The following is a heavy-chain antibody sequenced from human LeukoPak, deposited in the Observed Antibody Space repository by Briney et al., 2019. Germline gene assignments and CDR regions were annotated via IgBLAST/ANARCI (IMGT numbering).Heavy chain of an antibody. CDR3: AKSYSSSSRYQPFDY. Sequence: GGSLRLSCAASGFTFDDYAMHWVRQVPGKGLEWVSGVSWNSGTIGYADSVKGRFTISRDNAKNSLCLQMNSLRAEDTALYYCAKSYSSSSRYQPFDYWGQGTLVTVSS. V-gene: IGHV3-9*01. CDR1: GFTFDDYA. J-gene: IGHJ4*02. CDR2: VSWNSGTI. D-gene: IGHD6-6*01.